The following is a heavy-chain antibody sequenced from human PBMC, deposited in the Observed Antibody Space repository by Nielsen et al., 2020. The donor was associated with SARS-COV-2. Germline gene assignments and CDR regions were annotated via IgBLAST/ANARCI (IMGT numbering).Heavy chain of an antibody. V-gene: IGHV4-39*01. CDR2: IYYSGST. CDR3: AKQRGYSSDY. J-gene: IGHJ4*02. D-gene: IGHD5-18*01. CDR1: GGSVSSSSYY. Sequence: SETLSLTCTVSGGSVSSSSYYWGWVRQPPGKGLEWIGSIYYSGSTYYNPSLKTRGTISIDTSKNHFSLKVGFLTAADTAVYFCAKQRGYSSDYWGQGTLVTVSS.